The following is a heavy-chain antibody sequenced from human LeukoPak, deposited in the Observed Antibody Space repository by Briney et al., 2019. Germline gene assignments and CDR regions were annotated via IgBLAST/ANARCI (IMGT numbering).Heavy chain of an antibody. CDR2: IYYSGST. Sequence: SETLSLTCSVSGGSISSSSNYYWGWIRQPPGKGLEWIGSIYYSGSTYYNTSLKSRVTISVDTSKNQFSLKLSSVTAADTAVYYRARARSGSGWYWFDPWGQGTLVIVSS. D-gene: IGHD6-19*01. CDR3: ARARSGSGWYWFDP. CDR1: GGSISSSSNYY. V-gene: IGHV4-39*07. J-gene: IGHJ5*02.